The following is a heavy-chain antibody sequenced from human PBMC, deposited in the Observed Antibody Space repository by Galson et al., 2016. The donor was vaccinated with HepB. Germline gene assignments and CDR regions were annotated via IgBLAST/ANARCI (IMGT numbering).Heavy chain of an antibody. D-gene: IGHD4-23*01. CDR2: LFYTGNT. CDR1: GGSIASSAHF. V-gene: IGHV4-39*07. J-gene: IGHJ4*02. Sequence: SETLSLTCTVSGGSIASSAHFWGWVRQSPGRGLEWLASLFYTGNTYYNPSLKSRVTISVDTSTNQFSLMVDSVTAADTAVYYCARRNYGGRSPFDYWGQGTLVTVSS. CDR3: ARRNYGGRSPFDY.